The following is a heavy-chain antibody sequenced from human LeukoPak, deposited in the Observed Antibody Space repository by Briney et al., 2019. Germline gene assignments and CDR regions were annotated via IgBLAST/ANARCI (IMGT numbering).Heavy chain of an antibody. CDR3: AKEKYVMRSCGAECYSNFFDY. D-gene: IGHD2-21*01. Sequence: GGSLRLSCEASGFTFSSYGMHWVRQAPGKGLEWVALISYDGSNKDYVDSVKGRFTISRDNSKETLYLQMNSLRDEDTAVYYCAKEKYVMRSCGAECYSNFFDYWGQGTLVTVSS. CDR2: ISYDGSNK. CDR1: GFTFSSYG. J-gene: IGHJ4*02. V-gene: IGHV3-30*18.